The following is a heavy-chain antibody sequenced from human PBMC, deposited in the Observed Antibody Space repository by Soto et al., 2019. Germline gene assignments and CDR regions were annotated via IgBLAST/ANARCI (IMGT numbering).Heavy chain of an antibody. CDR2: VGWNGGDI. D-gene: IGHD2-2*01. V-gene: IGHV3-9*01. Sequence: GGSLRLSCAASGFTLDDYTMHWVRQAPGKGLEWVAGVGWNGGDIVYADSVKGRFTVSRDNTKNSLYLEMNSLRTEDTAIYYCAKDRAVVVPVSTSYFHYYGLDVWGQGTTVTVSS. CDR3: AKDRAVVVPVSTSYFHYYGLDV. J-gene: IGHJ6*02. CDR1: GFTLDDYT.